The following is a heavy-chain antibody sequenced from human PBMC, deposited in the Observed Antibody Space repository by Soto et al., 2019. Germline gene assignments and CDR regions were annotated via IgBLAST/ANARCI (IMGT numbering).Heavy chain of an antibody. Sequence: QVQLVQSGAEVKKPGASVKVSCKASGYTFTTYYMHWVRQAPGQGLEWMGIIDPSGGSTTYAQKLQGRVTMTKDTYTITVYMELIGLRSEDTACYYCARDRVDFSGGSCLGAVVDTWGQGNLVTVSS. V-gene: IGHV1-46*04. J-gene: IGHJ5*02. CDR3: ARDRVDFSGGSCLGAVVDT. CDR1: GYTFTTYY. CDR2: IDPSGGST. D-gene: IGHD2-15*01.